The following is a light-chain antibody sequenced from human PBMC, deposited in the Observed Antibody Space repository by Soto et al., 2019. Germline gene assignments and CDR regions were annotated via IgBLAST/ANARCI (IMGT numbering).Light chain of an antibody. V-gene: IGLV2-8*01. Sequence: QSALTQPPSASGSPGQSVTISCTGTSRDVGGHDYVSWYQQHPGKAPKLMIYELSKRPSGVPDRFSGSKSGNTASLTVSGRQAEGGCDYCCSSCVTVDSLIFGGGTLVTVL. CDR3: SSCVTVDSLI. CDR1: SRDVGGHDY. CDR2: ELS. J-gene: IGLJ2*01.